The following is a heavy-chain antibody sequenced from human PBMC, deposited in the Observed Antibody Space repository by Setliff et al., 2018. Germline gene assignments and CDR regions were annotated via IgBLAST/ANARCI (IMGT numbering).Heavy chain of an antibody. CDR3: ASWDYSSTSYYYYYMDV. CDR1: GGTFSSYA. J-gene: IGHJ6*03. D-gene: IGHD6-19*01. Sequence: VKVSCKASGGTFSSYAISWVRQAPGQGLEWMGGIIPIFGTANYAQKFQGRVTITADESTSTAYMELSRLRSEDTAVYYCASWDYSSTSYYYYYMDVWGKGSTVTVSS. CDR2: IIPIFGTA. V-gene: IGHV1-69*13.